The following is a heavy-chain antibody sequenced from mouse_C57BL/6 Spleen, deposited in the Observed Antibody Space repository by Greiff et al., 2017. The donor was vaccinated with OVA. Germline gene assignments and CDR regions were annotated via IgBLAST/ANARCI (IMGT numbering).Heavy chain of an antibody. CDR2: IDPENGDT. V-gene: IGHV14-4*01. D-gene: IGHD2-1*01. J-gene: IGHJ3*01. CDR3: TTYGNYPFAY. CDR1: GFNIKDDY. Sequence: EVQVVESGAELVRPGASVKLSCTASGFNIKDDYMHWVKQRPEQGLEWIGWIDPENGDTEYASKFQGKATITADTSSNTAYLQLSSLTSEDTAVYYCTTYGNYPFAYWGQGTLVTVSA.